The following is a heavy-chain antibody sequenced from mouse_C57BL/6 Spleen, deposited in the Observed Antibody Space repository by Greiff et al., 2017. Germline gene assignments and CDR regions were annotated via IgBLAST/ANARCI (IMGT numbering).Heavy chain of an antibody. V-gene: IGHV1-80*01. CDR1: GYAFSSYW. D-gene: IGHD1-1*01. J-gene: IGHJ1*03. Sequence: QVQLKESGAELVKPGASVKISCKASGYAFSSYWMNWVKQRPGKGLEWIGQIYPGDGDTNYNGKFKGKATLTADKSSSTAYMQLSSLTSEDSAVYFCARQIYYYGSSYWYFDVWGTGTTVTVSS. CDR3: ARQIYYYGSSYWYFDV. CDR2: IYPGDGDT.